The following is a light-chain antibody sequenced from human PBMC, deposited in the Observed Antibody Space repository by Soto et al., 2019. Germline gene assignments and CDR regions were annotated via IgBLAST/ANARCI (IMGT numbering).Light chain of an antibody. CDR1: SGSVSTNYY. CDR3: VLYMGGGSAL. J-gene: IGLJ2*01. Sequence: QTVVTQEPSFSVSPGGTVTLTCGLTSGSVSTNYYPSWYQQTPGQAPRTLIYRTNSRSSGVPDRFTGSILGNKAALTITGAQPDDESDYYCVLYMGGGSALFSGGTKLTVL. CDR2: RTN. V-gene: IGLV8-61*01.